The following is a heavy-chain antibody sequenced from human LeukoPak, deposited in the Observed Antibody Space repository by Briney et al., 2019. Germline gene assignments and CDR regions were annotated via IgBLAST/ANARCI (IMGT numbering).Heavy chain of an antibody. J-gene: IGHJ4*02. CDR3: ARGYSGSYGRFDY. CDR2: IYYSGST. CDR1: GGSISRYY. V-gene: IGHV4-59*01. Sequence: SETLSLTCTVSGGSISRYYWSWIRQPPGKGLEWIGYIYYSGSTNYNPSLKSRVTISVDTSKNQFSLKLSSVTAADTAVYYCARGYSGSYGRFDYWGQGTLVTVSS. D-gene: IGHD1-26*01.